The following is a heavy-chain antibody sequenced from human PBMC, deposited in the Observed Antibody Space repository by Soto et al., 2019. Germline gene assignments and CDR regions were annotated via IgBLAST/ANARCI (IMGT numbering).Heavy chain of an antibody. Sequence: GASVKVSCKASGYTFTGYYMHWVRQAPGQGLEWMGWINPNSGGTNYAQKFQGWVTMTRDTSISTAYMELSRLRSDDTAVYYCARENEWIFSLNETLYNWFDPWGQGTLVTVSS. CDR3: ARENEWIFSLNETLYNWFDP. J-gene: IGHJ5*02. V-gene: IGHV1-2*04. CDR2: INPNSGGT. CDR1: GYTFTGYY. D-gene: IGHD3-3*01.